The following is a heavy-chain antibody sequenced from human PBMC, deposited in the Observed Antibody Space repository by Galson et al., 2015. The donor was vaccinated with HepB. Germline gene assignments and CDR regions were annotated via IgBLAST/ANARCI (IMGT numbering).Heavy chain of an antibody. V-gene: IGHV3-9*01. CDR3: VRGRIAAAGDAFDI. Sequence: SLRLSCAASGFTFDDYAMHWVRQAPGKGLEWVSGISWNSGSIAYTDSVKGRFTISRDNAKNSLYLQMNSLRAEDTALYYCVRGRIAAAGDAFDIWGQGTMVTVSS. J-gene: IGHJ3*02. CDR2: ISWNSGSI. CDR1: GFTFDDYA. D-gene: IGHD6-13*01.